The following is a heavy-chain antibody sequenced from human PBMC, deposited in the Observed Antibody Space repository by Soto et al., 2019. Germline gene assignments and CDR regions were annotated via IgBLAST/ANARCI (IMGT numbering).Heavy chain of an antibody. CDR3: ARGSVDTAMVFDY. Sequence: SVKVSCKASGGTFSSYAISWVRQAPGQGLEWMGGIIPIFGTANYAQKFKGRVTITADESTSTAYMELSSLRSEDTAVYYCARGSVDTAMVFDYWGQGTLVTVSS. J-gene: IGHJ4*02. CDR1: GGTFSSYA. CDR2: IIPIFGTA. D-gene: IGHD5-18*01. V-gene: IGHV1-69*13.